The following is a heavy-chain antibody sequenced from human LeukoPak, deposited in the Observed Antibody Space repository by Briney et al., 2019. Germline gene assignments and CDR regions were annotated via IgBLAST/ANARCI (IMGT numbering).Heavy chain of an antibody. CDR1: GCTFTSYD. J-gene: IGHJ6*02. Sequence: ASVKVSCKASGCTFTSYDINWVRQATGQGLEWMGWMNPNSGNTGYAQKFQGRVTMTRNTSISTAYMELSSLRSEDTAVYYCARGKSLNYYYYGMDVWGQGTTVTVSS. CDR3: ARGKSLNYYYYGMDV. V-gene: IGHV1-8*01. CDR2: MNPNSGNT.